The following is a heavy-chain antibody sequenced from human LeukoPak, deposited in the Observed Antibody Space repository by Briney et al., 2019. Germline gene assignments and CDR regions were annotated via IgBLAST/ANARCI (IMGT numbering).Heavy chain of an antibody. J-gene: IGHJ6*03. V-gene: IGHV1-8*01. CDR2: MNPNSGNT. CDR1: GYTFTSYD. Sequence: ASVKVSCKASGYTFTSYDINWVRQATGQGLEWMGWMNPNSGNTGYAQKFQGRVTMTRNTSISTAYMELSSLRSEDTAVYYCATYSSSWYSGYYYYYMDAWGKGTTVTVSS. D-gene: IGHD6-13*01. CDR3: ATYSSSWYSGYYYYYMDA.